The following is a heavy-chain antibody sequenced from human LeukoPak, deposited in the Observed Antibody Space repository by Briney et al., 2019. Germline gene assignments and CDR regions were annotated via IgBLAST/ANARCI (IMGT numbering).Heavy chain of an antibody. J-gene: IGHJ4*02. CDR1: GFTFSSYA. CDR2: ISYDGSNK. D-gene: IGHD3-16*01. CDR3: ARGGGFDY. V-gene: IGHV3-30*01. Sequence: GGSLRLSCAASGFTFSSYAVHWVRQAPGKGLEWVAVISYDGSNKYYADSVKGRFTISRDNSKNTLYLQMNSLRAEDTAVYYCARGGGFDYWGQGTLVTVSS.